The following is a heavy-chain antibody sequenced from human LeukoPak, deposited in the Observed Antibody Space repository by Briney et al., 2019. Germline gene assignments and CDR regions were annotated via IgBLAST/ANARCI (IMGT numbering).Heavy chain of an antibody. CDR2: ISGSGGST. CDR3: AKGRRYYYGSGSGLGDY. D-gene: IGHD3-10*01. CDR1: GFSFSDNY. V-gene: IGHV3-23*01. J-gene: IGHJ4*02. Sequence: PGGSLRLSCAASGFSFSDNYMSWVRQAPGKGLEWVSAISGSGGSTYYADSVKGRFTIPRDNSKNTLYLQMNSLRAEDTAVYYCAKGRRYYYGSGSGLGDYWGQGTLVTVSS.